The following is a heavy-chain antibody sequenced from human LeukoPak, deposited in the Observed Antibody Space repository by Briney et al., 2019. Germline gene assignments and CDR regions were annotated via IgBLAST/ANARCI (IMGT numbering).Heavy chain of an antibody. Sequence: ASVKVSCKASGYTSTSYAMHWVRQAPGQRLEWMGWINAGNGNTKYSQKFQGRVTITRDTSISTAYMELSRLRSDDTAVYYCARHISGDDGNWFDPWGQGTLVTVSS. CDR1: GYTSTSYA. D-gene: IGHD4-17*01. CDR3: ARHISGDDGNWFDP. V-gene: IGHV1-3*01. J-gene: IGHJ5*02. CDR2: INAGNGNT.